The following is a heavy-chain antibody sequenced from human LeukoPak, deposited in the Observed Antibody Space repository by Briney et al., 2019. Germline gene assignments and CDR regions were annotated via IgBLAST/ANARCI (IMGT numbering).Heavy chain of an antibody. CDR2: FSGSGGST. D-gene: IGHD6-19*01. V-gene: IGHV3-23*01. J-gene: IGHJ4*02. CDR1: GFTFSSYA. CDR3: AKDRGSAWCYFDD. Sequence: GGSLRLSCAASGFTFSSYAMSWVRQAPGKGLEWVSTFSGSGGSTYYADSVKGRFTISRDNSKNTLYLQMNSLRAEDTAVYYCAKDRGSAWCYFDDWGQGTLVTVSS.